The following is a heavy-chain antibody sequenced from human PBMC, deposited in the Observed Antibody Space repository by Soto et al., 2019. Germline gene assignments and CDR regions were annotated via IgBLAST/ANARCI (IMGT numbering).Heavy chain of an antibody. CDR3: AREQSGRRSLDS. CDR1: GFTFSHYS. CDR2: ISSSGSYT. J-gene: IGHJ4*02. D-gene: IGHD1-26*01. V-gene: IGHV3-11*06. Sequence: QVQLVESGGGLVKPGESPRLSCAASGFTFSHYSMTWIRQAPGKGLEWVSYISSSGSYTKYADSLQGRFIVSRDSARNSFFLQMHSLRADDTAVYYCAREQSGRRSLDSWGQGTLVTVSS.